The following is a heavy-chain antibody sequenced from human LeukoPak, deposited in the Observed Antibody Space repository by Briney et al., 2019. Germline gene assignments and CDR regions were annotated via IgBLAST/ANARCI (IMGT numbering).Heavy chain of an antibody. CDR3: ARGNLLWLHAFDI. CDR2: MNPNSGNT. D-gene: IGHD3-10*01. Sequence: GASVKVSCKASGYTFTSYDINWLRQATGQGLEWMGWMNPNSGNTGYAQKFQGRVTMTRNTSISTAYMELSSLRSEDTAVYYCARGNLLWLHAFDIWGQGTMVTVSS. CDR1: GYTFTSYD. V-gene: IGHV1-8*01. J-gene: IGHJ3*02.